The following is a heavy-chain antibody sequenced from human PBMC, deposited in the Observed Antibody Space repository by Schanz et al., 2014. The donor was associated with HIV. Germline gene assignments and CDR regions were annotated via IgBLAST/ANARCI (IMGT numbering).Heavy chain of an antibody. V-gene: IGHV3-30*03. J-gene: IGHJ4*02. D-gene: IGHD1-1*01. Sequence: QVQLVESGGGVVQPGRSQRLSCAASGFTFRSYGMHWVRQAPGKGLEWEALISYDGNTKYYADSVKGRFTISRDNAKNSLYLQMSSLRAEDTAVYYCARVATSGFCDDYWGQGTLVTVSS. CDR1: GFTFRSYG. CDR3: ARVATSGFCDDY. CDR2: ISYDGNTK.